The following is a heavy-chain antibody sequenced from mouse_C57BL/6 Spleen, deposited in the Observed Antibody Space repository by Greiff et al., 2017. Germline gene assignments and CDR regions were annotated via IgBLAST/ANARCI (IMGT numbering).Heavy chain of an antibody. CDR2: INPSNGGT. V-gene: IGHV1-53*01. CDR1: GYTFTSYW. CDR3: ARGYYGSSYGFAY. D-gene: IGHD1-1*01. Sequence: QVHVKQPGTELVKPGASVKLSCKASGYTFTSYWMHWVKQRPGQGLEWIGNINPSNGGTNYNEKFKSKATLTVDKSSSTAYMQLSSLTSEDSAVYYCARGYYGSSYGFAYWGQGTLVTVSA. J-gene: IGHJ3*01.